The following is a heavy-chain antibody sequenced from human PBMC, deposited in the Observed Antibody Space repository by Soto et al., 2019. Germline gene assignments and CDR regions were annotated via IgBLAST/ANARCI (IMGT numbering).Heavy chain of an antibody. CDR2: ISGSGGST. CDR3: AKAHQYSNEPYYYGMDV. Sequence: GGSLRLSCAASGFTFSSYAMSWVRQAPGKGQDWVSAISGSGGSTYYAESVKGRFTISRDNSKNTLYLKMNSLRAEDTAVYYCAKAHQYSNEPYYYGMDVWGQGTTVTVSS. V-gene: IGHV3-23*01. J-gene: IGHJ6*02. D-gene: IGHD4-4*01. CDR1: GFTFSSYA.